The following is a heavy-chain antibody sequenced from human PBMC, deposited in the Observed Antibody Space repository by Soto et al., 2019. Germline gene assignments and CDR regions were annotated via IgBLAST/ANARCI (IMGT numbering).Heavy chain of an antibody. Sequence: QVQLQESGPGLVKPSQTLSRTCTVSGGSISSGGYYWSWIRQNPGKGLEWIGYIYYSGSTYYNPSLKSRVTISVDTSKNKFSLKLSSVTAADTAVYYCSRVVEIEDDAFDIWGQGTMVTVSS. CDR3: SRVVEIEDDAFDI. V-gene: IGHV4-31*03. CDR2: IYYSGST. CDR1: GGSISSGGYY. J-gene: IGHJ3*02. D-gene: IGHD2-21*01.